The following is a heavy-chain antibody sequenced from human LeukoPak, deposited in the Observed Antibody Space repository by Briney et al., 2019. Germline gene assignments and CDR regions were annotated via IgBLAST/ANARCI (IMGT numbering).Heavy chain of an antibody. Sequence: SETLSLTCTVSGGSISSYYWSWIRQPPGKGLEWIGYIYYSGCTNYNPSLKSRVTISVDTSKNQFSLKLSSVTAADTAVYYCARRPSSSWYALNAFDIWGQGTMVTVSS. V-gene: IGHV4-59*01. CDR2: IYYSGCT. CDR3: ARRPSSSWYALNAFDI. J-gene: IGHJ3*02. CDR1: GGSISSYY. D-gene: IGHD6-13*01.